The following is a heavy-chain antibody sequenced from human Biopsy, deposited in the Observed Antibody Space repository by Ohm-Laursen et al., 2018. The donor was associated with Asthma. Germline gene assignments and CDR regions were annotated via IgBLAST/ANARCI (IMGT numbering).Heavy chain of an antibody. D-gene: IGHD3-3*01. J-gene: IGHJ4*02. Sequence: SSLRLSCTAFGFTFRSYAMHWVRQAPGKGLEWVAGGGSYYDGGLKYYADSVNGRFTVSRDGSKNTLYLQMNSLRPDDTAVYYCARDVMEWYLPAFDFWGQGTLVTVSS. CDR2: GGSYYDGGLK. CDR3: ARDVMEWYLPAFDF. CDR1: GFTFRSYA. V-gene: IGHV3-30-3*01.